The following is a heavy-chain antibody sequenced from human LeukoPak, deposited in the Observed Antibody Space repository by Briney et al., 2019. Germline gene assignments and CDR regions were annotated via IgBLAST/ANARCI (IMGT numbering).Heavy chain of an antibody. D-gene: IGHD3-9*01. Sequence: PGGSLRLSCAASGFTFSSYEMNWVRQAPGKGLEWVSYISSSGSTIYYADSVKGRFTISRDNAKNSLYLQMNSLRAEDTAVYYCARVLLRYFDWLPTSYGMDVWGRGTTVTVSS. V-gene: IGHV3-48*03. CDR1: GFTFSSYE. J-gene: IGHJ6*02. CDR2: ISSSGSTI. CDR3: ARVLLRYFDWLPTSYGMDV.